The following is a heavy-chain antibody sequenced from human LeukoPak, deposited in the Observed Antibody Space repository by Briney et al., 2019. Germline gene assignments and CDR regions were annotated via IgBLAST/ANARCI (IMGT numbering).Heavy chain of an antibody. CDR2: IKQDGSEK. J-gene: IGHJ3*02. CDR3: ARTIRYFDWKDAFDI. Sequence: GGSLRLSCAASGFTFSSYWMSWVRQAPGKGLEWVANIKQDGSEKYYVDSVKGRFTISRDNAKNSLYLQMNSLRAEDTAVYYCARTIRYFDWKDAFDIWGQGTMVTVSS. D-gene: IGHD3-9*01. CDR1: GFTFSSYW. V-gene: IGHV3-7*01.